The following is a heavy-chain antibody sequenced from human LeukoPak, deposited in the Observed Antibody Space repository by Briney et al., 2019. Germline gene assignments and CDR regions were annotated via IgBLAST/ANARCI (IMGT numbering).Heavy chain of an antibody. Sequence: PGGSLRLSCAASGFTFSSYSMNWVRQAPGKGLEWVSSISSSSSYIYYADSVKGRFTISRDNAKNSLYLQMNSLRAEDTAVYYCAGSPTVDAAFDIWGQGTMVTVSS. CDR1: GFTFSSYS. CDR3: AGSPTVDAAFDI. D-gene: IGHD4-23*01. V-gene: IGHV3-21*04. CDR2: ISSSSSYI. J-gene: IGHJ3*02.